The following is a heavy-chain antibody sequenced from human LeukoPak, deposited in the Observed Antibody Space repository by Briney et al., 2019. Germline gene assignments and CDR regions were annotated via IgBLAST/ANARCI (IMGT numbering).Heavy chain of an antibody. CDR3: ARQQDKGVQRAFDI. J-gene: IGHJ3*02. CDR2: ICPGDSDT. Sequence: GESLKISCKGFGYTFSTYWSGCVRQVPGKGLEWMGIICPGDSDTRDSPSFQGHVTMSADKSTAYLQWSSLKASDTGMYYCARQQDKGVQRAFDIWGQGTMVIVSS. CDR1: GYTFSTYW. D-gene: IGHD3-10*01. V-gene: IGHV5-51*01.